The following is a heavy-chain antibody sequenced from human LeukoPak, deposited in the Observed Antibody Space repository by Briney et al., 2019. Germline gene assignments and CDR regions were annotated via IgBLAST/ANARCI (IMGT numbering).Heavy chain of an antibody. CDR1: GFTFSTYE. J-gene: IGHJ4*02. D-gene: IGHD2/OR15-2a*01. CDR3: ARSTFLGY. V-gene: IGHV3-48*03. CDR2: ISSSGSTV. Sequence: GGSLRLSCAASGFTFSTYEMNWVRQVPGKGLEWVSYISSSGSTVYYADSVKGRFTISRDNAKSSLHLQMNSLRAEDTAVYYCARSTFLGYWGQGTLVTVSS.